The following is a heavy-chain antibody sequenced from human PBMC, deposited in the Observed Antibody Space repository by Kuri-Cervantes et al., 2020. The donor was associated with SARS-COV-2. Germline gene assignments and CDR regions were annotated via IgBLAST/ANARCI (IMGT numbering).Heavy chain of an antibody. D-gene: IGHD3-3*01. CDR1: GFTFSSYS. Sequence: GESLKISCAASGFTFSSYSMSWIRQAPGKGLEWVSYISSSGSTIYYADSVKGRFTISRDNAKNSLYLQMNSLRAEDTAVYYCARTDFWSGYYVDYWGQGTLVTVSS. CDR3: ARTDFWSGYYVDY. J-gene: IGHJ4*02. CDR2: ISSSGSTI. V-gene: IGHV3-48*04.